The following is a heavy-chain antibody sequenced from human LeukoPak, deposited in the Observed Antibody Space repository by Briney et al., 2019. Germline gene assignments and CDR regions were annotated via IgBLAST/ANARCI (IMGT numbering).Heavy chain of an antibody. J-gene: IGHJ4*02. CDR3: ARPLQGIVGATGFDY. CDR2: IRYDGSNK. D-gene: IGHD1-26*01. Sequence: PGGSLRLSCAASGFTFSSYGMHWVRQAPGKGLEWVAFIRYDGSNKYYADSVKGRFTISRDNSKNTLYLQMNSLRAEDTAVYYCARPLQGIVGATGFDYWGQGTLVTVSS. CDR1: GFTFSSYG. V-gene: IGHV3-30*02.